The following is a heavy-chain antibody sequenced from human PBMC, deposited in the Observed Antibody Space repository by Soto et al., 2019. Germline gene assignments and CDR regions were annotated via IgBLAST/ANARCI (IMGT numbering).Heavy chain of an antibody. V-gene: IGHV4-31*03. CDR1: GGSISSGGYY. CDR2: IYYSGST. CDR3: ARDFGSSWSELPRGFWFDP. J-gene: IGHJ5*02. Sequence: QVQLQESGPGLVKPSQTLSLTCTVSGGSISSGGYYWSWIRQHPGKGLEWIGYIYYSGSTYYNPSLKSRVTISVDTSKNQFSLKLSSVTAADTAVYYCARDFGSSWSELPRGFWFDPWGQGTLVTVSS. D-gene: IGHD6-13*01.